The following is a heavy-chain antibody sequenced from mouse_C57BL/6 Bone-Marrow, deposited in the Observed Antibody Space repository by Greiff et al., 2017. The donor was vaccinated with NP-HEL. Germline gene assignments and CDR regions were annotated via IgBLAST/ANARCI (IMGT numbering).Heavy chain of an antibody. V-gene: IGHV5-12*01. J-gene: IGHJ3*01. CDR1: GFTFSDYY. Sequence: EVMLVESGGGLVQPGGSLKLSCAASGFTFSDYYMYWVRQTPEKRLEWVAYISNGGGSTYYPDTVKGRFTISRDNAKNTLYLQRSRLKSEDTAMYYCARGTYSPFAYWGQGTLVTVSA. CDR3: ARGTYSPFAY. CDR2: ISNGGGST. D-gene: IGHD5-1*01.